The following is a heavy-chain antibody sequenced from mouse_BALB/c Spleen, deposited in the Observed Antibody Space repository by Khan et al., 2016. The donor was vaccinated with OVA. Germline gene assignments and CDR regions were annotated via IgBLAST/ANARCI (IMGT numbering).Heavy chain of an antibody. J-gene: IGHJ2*01. CDR2: ISYSGNT. CDR3: ARVYGGDFDY. D-gene: IGHD1-1*01. V-gene: IGHV3-2*02. Sequence: VQLKQSGPDLVKPSQSLSLTCTVTGYSITSDYAWNWIRQFPGNKLGWMGFISYSGNTNYNPSLKSRISITRDTSKHQFFLQLNSVTTEDTATYYCARVYGGDFDYWGQGTTLTVSS. CDR1: GYSITSDYA.